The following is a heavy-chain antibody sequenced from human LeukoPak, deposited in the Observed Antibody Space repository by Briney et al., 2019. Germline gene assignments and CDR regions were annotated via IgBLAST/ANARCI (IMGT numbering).Heavy chain of an antibody. CDR1: GGSIRSYY. CDR3: ARGAQGLTYYYGMDV. CDR2: FYSGGSA. J-gene: IGHJ6*02. D-gene: IGHD6-19*01. Sequence: SETLSLTCTVSGGSIRSYYWSWIRQPAGKGLEWIGRFYSGGSADYNPSLKSRVTMSVDTSKNQFSLKLSSVTAADTAVYYCARGAQGLTYYYGMDVWGQGTTVTVSS. V-gene: IGHV4-4*07.